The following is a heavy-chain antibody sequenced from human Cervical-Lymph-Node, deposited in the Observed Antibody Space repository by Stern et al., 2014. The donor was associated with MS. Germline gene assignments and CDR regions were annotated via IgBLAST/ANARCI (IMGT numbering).Heavy chain of an antibody. CDR1: GFSLNTSGVG. CDR2: IDWDDAK. V-gene: IGHV2-70*17. Sequence: QVTLRESGPALVKPTQTLTLSCTFSGFSLNTSGVGVAWIRLPPGKAREWLASIDWDDAKFYRTSLKTRLTLSKDTSKNQVVLRMTNMDPLDSATYFCTRSLAGVFDYWGQGTLVTVSS. CDR3: TRSLAGVFDY. J-gene: IGHJ4*02.